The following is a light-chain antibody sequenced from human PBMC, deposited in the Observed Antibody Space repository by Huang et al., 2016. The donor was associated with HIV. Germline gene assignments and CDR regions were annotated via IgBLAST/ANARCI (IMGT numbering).Light chain of an antibody. Sequence: DIVMTQSPDSLAVSLGERVTINCKSSQSLLYSSNNKNYLAWYQQKPGQPPKLLIYWASTRDSGVPDRFTGSGSGTVFTLTISSLQAEDVAIYYCQQYYNTPLTFGQGTKLVIK. V-gene: IGKV4-1*01. CDR1: QSLLYSSNNKNY. CDR2: WAS. CDR3: QQYYNTPLT. J-gene: IGKJ2*01.